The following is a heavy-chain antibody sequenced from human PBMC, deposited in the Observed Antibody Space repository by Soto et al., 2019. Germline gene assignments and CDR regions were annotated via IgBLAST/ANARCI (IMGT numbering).Heavy chain of an antibody. V-gene: IGHV3-11*06. D-gene: IGHD2-21*01. Sequence: AESLSLSCAVSGFSLTKHYMSWIRQAAGKGLEWIGYSRTSGSFTRYADSRKGRFSLSRDNSKKSPYLHMNSLRGDDTAIYYCVRSGDYPKPLDYWGQGTLVTVSS. J-gene: IGHJ4*02. CDR1: GFSLTKHY. CDR3: VRSGDYPKPLDY. CDR2: SRTSGSFT.